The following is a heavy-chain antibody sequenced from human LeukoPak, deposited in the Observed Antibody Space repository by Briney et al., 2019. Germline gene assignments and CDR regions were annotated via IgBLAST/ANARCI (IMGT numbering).Heavy chain of an antibody. V-gene: IGHV1-18*04. CDR3: ARGTYYDILTGYYSPYLFDY. D-gene: IGHD3-9*01. J-gene: IGHJ4*02. Sequence: ASVKVSCKASGYTFTGYYMHWVRQAPGQGLEWMGWISAYNGNTNYAQKLQGRVTMTTDTSTSTAYMELRSLRSDDTAVYYCARGTYYDILTGYYSPYLFDYWGQGTPVTVSS. CDR1: GYTFTGYY. CDR2: ISAYNGNT.